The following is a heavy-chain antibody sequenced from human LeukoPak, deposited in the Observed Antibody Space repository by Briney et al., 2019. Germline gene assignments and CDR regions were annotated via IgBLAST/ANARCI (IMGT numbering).Heavy chain of an antibody. J-gene: IGHJ3*02. CDR3: ARGQRYYYDSSGPYRDAFDI. CDR2: IYHSGAT. V-gene: IGHV4-38-2*02. D-gene: IGHD3-22*01. Sequence: SETLSLTCIVSGYSISSGYYWGWIRQPPGKGLEWIGSIYHSGATYYNPSLKSRVTISVDTSKNQFSLKLSSVTAADTAVYYCARGQRYYYDSSGPYRDAFDIWGQGTMVTVSS. CDR1: GYSISSGYY.